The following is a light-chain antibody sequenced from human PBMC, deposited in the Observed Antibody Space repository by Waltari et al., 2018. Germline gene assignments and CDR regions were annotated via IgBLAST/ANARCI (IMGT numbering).Light chain of an antibody. CDR3: QVWDSSSDLGV. CDR2: DDS. J-gene: IGLJ3*02. Sequence: SYVLTPPPSVSVAPGQTARITCGGNNIGSKSMHWYQQKQGQAPVLVVYDDSDRPSGIPERFSGSSSGNTATRTISGVEAGDEADYYCQVWDSSSDLGVFGGGTKLTVL. V-gene: IGLV3-21*02. CDR1: NIGSKS.